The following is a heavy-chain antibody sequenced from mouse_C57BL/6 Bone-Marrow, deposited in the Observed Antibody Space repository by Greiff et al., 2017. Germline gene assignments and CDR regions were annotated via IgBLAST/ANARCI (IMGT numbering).Heavy chain of an antibody. J-gene: IGHJ2*02. Sequence: QVQLQQPGAELVKPGASVKMSCKASGYTFTSYWITWVKQRPGQGLEWIGDIYPGSGSTNYNEKFKSKGTLTVDTTSSTAYMQLSSLTSADSAVYYCARREMNPYYFDYWGQGTSLTVSS. V-gene: IGHV1-55*01. CDR1: GYTFTSYW. CDR2: IYPGSGST. CDR3: ARREMNPYYFDY.